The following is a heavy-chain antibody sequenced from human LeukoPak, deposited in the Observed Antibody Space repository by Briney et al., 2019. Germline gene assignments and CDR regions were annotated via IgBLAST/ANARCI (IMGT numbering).Heavy chain of an antibody. V-gene: IGHV3-74*01. CDR3: AREGFDYDILTGYYTPGCFDY. D-gene: IGHD3-9*01. Sequence: QSGGSLRLSRAASGFTFSSYWMHWVRQAPGKGLVWVSRINTNGSPTQYADSVKGRFTISRDNAKNTLYLQMNSLRAEDTAVYYCAREGFDYDILTGYYTPGCFDYWGQGTLVTVSS. J-gene: IGHJ4*02. CDR2: INTNGSPT. CDR1: GFTFSSYW.